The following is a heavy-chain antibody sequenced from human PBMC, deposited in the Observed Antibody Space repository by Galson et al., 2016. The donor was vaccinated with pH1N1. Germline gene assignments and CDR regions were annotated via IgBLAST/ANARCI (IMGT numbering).Heavy chain of an antibody. Sequence: ETLSLTCTASGGSISSNFYFWAWIRQPPGKGLEWIGSIFYTGNTYYNPSLKSRVTISADTSKKHFSLKVTSVTAADTAVYYCASPGVGEGIEVSGSEGLFDYWGQGTTVTVSS. D-gene: IGHD6-19*01. CDR1: GGSISSNFYF. V-gene: IGHV4-39*07. CDR2: IFYTGNT. CDR3: ASPGVGEGIEVSGSEGLFDY. J-gene: IGHJ4*02.